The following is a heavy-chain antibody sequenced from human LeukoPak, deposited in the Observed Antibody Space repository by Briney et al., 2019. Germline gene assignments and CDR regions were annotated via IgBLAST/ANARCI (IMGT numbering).Heavy chain of an antibody. CDR1: GYSFTSYW. J-gene: IGHJ6*03. V-gene: IGHV5-51*01. CDR3: ARVSGSYYYYYYMDV. CDR2: IYPGDSDT. Sequence: GESLKIFCKGSGYSFTSYWIGWVRQMPGKGLEWMGIIYPGDSDTRYSPSFQGQVTISADKSISTAYLQWSSLKASDTAMYYCARVSGSYYYYYYMDVWGKGTTVTVSS. D-gene: IGHD1-26*01.